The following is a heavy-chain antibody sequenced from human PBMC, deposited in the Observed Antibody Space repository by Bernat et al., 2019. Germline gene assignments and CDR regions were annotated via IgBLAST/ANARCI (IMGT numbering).Heavy chain of an antibody. CDR3: ARDKGDYLKENYYYYYMDV. CDR1: GFTVSSNY. CDR2: IYSGGST. V-gene: IGHV3-53*02. D-gene: IGHD4-17*01. J-gene: IGHJ6*03. Sequence: EVQLVETGGGLIQPGGSLRLSCAASGFTVSSNYMSWVRQAPGKGLEWVSVIYSGGSTYYADSLKGRFTISRDNSKNTLYLQMNSLRAEDTAVYYCARDKGDYLKENYYYYYMDVWGKGTTVTVSS.